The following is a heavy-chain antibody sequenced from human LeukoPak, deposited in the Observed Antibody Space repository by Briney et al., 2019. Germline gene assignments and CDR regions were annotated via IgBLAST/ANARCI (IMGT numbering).Heavy chain of an antibody. Sequence: PSETLSLTCAVYGGSFSGYYWSWIRQPPGKGLEWIGEINHSGSTNYNPSLKSRVTISVDTSKNQFSLKLSSVTAADTAVYYCARTFCGGDCYSGGAFDYWGQGTLVTVSS. CDR2: INHSGST. CDR3: ARTFCGGDCYSGGAFDY. CDR1: GGSFSGYY. V-gene: IGHV4-34*01. J-gene: IGHJ4*02. D-gene: IGHD2-21*02.